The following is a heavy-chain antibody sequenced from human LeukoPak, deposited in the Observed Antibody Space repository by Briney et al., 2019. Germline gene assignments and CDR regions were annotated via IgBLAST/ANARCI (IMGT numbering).Heavy chain of an antibody. V-gene: IGHV3-43*01. Sequence: PGGSLRVSCVASGFAFDDYTMHWVRQSPGKGLEWVSVISWDGYNTYYADSVKGRFTVSRDNAKNSLYLQMNSLRAEDTAVYYCARRSGSYYYYYYMDVWGKGTTVTVSS. D-gene: IGHD1-26*01. CDR3: ARRSGSYYYYYYMDV. J-gene: IGHJ6*03. CDR1: GFAFDDYT. CDR2: ISWDGYNT.